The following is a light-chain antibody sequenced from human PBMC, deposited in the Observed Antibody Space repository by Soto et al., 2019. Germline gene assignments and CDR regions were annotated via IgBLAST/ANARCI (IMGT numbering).Light chain of an antibody. V-gene: IGKV3-15*01. Sequence: IVMTQSPATLSVSPGERVTLSCRASQSVSSDLAWYQQKPGQAPRLLIFGASIRATGVPARFSAGGSGTEFTLTISTLQSEDFAIYYCQQYNDWPTYTFGQGTNLEIK. CDR3: QQYNDWPTYT. J-gene: IGKJ2*01. CDR1: QSVSSD. CDR2: GAS.